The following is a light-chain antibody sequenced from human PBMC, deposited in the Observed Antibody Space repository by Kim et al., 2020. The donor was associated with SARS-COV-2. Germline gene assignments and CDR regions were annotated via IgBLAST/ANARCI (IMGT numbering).Light chain of an antibody. CDR2: TNN. J-gene: IGLJ3*02. CDR3: AAWDDNLYGWV. CDR1: SSNIGRNT. V-gene: IGLV1-44*01. Sequence: QSVLTQPPSASGTPGQRVTISCSGSSSNIGRNTVNWYQQFPGTAPKLLIYTNNQRPSGVPDRFSGSKSGTSASLAISGLQSGDEADYYCAAWDDNLYGWVFGGGTKLTVL.